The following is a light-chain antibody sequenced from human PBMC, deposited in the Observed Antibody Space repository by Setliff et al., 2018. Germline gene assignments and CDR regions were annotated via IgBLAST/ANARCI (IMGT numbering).Light chain of an antibody. CDR3: SSYTSNTFV. Sequence: QSVLTQPASVSGSPGQSITIPCTGPSSDIGGYNYVSWYQQYPGKAPQLNIYGVSKRPSGVSDRFSGSKSGNTASLTISGLQVEDEADYYCSSYTSNTFVFAAGTKVTVL. CDR1: SSDIGGYNY. CDR2: GVS. V-gene: IGLV2-14*03. J-gene: IGLJ1*01.